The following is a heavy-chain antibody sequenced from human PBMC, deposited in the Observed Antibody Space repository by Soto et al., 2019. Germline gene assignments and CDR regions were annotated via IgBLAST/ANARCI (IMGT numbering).Heavy chain of an antibody. CDR3: ARADSSSWYDYYFDY. CDR2: ISSSSSYT. CDR1: GFTFSDYY. D-gene: IGHD6-13*01. V-gene: IGHV3-11*05. J-gene: IGHJ4*02. Sequence: PGGSLRLACVASGFTFSDYYMSWMRQAPGKGLEWVSYISSSSSYTNYADSVKGRFTISRDNAKNSLYLQMNSLRAEDTAVYYCARADSSSWYDYYFDYWGQGTLVTVSS.